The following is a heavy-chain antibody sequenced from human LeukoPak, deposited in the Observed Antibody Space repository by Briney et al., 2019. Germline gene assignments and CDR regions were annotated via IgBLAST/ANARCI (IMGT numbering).Heavy chain of an antibody. V-gene: IGHV3-7*03. Sequence: GGSLRLSCAASGFTFSSYGMHWVRQAPGKGLEWVANIKQDGSEKYYVDSVKGRFTISRDNGKNSLYLQMNSLRAEDTAVYYCAGGSGFIIDHWGQGTLVTVSS. CDR2: IKQDGSEK. CDR1: GFTFSSYG. D-gene: IGHD3-22*01. J-gene: IGHJ4*02. CDR3: AGGSGFIIDH.